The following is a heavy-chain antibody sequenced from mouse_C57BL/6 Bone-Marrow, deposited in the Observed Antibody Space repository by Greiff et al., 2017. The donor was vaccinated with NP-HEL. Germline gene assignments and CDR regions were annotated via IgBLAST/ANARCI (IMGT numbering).Heavy chain of an antibody. CDR2: IDPSDSYT. J-gene: IGHJ4*01. D-gene: IGHD2-3*01. CDR3: ARGWLLKDYAMDY. CDR1: GYTFTSYW. Sequence: QVQLKQPGAELVRPGTSVKLSCKASGYTFTSYWMHWVKQRPGQGLEWIGVIDPSDSYTNYIQQFKGKATLTVDTSSSTAYMQLSSLTSEDSAVYYCARGWLLKDYAMDYWGQGTSVTVSS. V-gene: IGHV1-59*01.